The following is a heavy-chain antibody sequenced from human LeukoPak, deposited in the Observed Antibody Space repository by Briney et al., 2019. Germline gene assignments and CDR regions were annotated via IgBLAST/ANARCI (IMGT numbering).Heavy chain of an antibody. CDR2: IYYSGST. D-gene: IGHD3-22*01. V-gene: IGHV4-59*01. CDR3: ARGTDYDSSGYYHYFDY. CDR1: GGSISSYY. J-gene: IGHJ4*02. Sequence: SETLSLTCTVSGGSISSYYWSWIRQPPGKGLEWIGYIYYSGSTNYNPSLKSRVTISVDTSKNQFSLRLNSVTAADTAVYYCARGTDYDSSGYYHYFDYWGQGTLVTVSS.